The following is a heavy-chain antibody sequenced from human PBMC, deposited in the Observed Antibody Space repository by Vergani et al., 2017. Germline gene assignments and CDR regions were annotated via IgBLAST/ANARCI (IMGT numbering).Heavy chain of an antibody. D-gene: IGHD1-26*01. V-gene: IGHV3-74*01. J-gene: IGHJ6*03. CDR2: INSDGDST. CDR3: ARGGWELLDSFYYMDL. CDR1: GFTFSNYW. Sequence: VQLVESGGGLVQPGGSLRLSCTASGFTFSNYWMQWVRQAPGKGLMWVSRINSDGDSTSYADSVKGRFTISRDNAKNTLYLQMDSLRAEDTDVYYCARGGWELLDSFYYMDLWGKGTTVTVSS.